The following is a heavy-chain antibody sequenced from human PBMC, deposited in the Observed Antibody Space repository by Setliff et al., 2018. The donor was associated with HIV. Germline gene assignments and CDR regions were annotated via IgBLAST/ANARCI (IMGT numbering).Heavy chain of an antibody. CDR2: INHSGST. CDR1: GGYY. Sequence: PSETLSLTCTVSGGYYWSWIRQPPGKGLEWIGEINHSGSTNYNPSLKSRVTISVDTSKNQFSLKLSSVTAADTAVFYCARGSQWELLPYFDYWGQGTQVTVSS. D-gene: IGHD1-26*01. CDR3: ARGSQWELLPYFDY. V-gene: IGHV4-34*01. J-gene: IGHJ4*02.